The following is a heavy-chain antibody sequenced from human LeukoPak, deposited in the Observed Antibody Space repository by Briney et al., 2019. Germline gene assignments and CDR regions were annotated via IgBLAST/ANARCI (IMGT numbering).Heavy chain of an antibody. V-gene: IGHV1-24*01. D-gene: IGHD4-11*01. CDR1: GYTLTELS. CDR3: ARGPYSKQDYYMDV. J-gene: IGHJ6*03. Sequence: ASVKVSCKVSGYTLTELSMHWVRQPPGKGLEWMGGFDPEDGETIYAQKFQGRVTMTEDTSTDTAYMELSSLRSEDTAVYYCARGPYSKQDYYMDVWGTGTTVTVSS. CDR2: FDPEDGET.